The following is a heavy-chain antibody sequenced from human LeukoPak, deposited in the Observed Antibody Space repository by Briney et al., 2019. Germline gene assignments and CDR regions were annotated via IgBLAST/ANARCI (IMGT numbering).Heavy chain of an antibody. Sequence: SETLSLTCTVSGGSISSYYWSWIRQPAGKGLEWIGRIYTSGSTNYNPSLKSRVTMSVDTSKNQFSLKLSSVTAADMAVYYCARVVSSSWNPNYYYYYMDVWGKGTTVTVSS. CDR1: GGSISSYY. V-gene: IGHV4-4*07. CDR2: IYTSGST. CDR3: ARVVSSSWNPNYYYYYMDV. D-gene: IGHD6-13*01. J-gene: IGHJ6*03.